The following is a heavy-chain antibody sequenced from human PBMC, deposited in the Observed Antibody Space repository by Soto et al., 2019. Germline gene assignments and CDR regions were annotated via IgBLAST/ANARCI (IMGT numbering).Heavy chain of an antibody. CDR1: GFTFSSYA. CDR2: ISGSGGST. D-gene: IGHD2-2*01. CDR3: ATQPHIVVVPAAIGY. J-gene: IGHJ4*02. V-gene: IGHV3-23*01. Sequence: GGSLRLSCASSGFTFSSYAMSWVRQAPGKGLEWVSAISGSGGSTYYTDSVKGRFTISRDNSKNTLYLQMNSLRAEDTAVYYCATQPHIVVVPAAIGYWGQGTLVTVSS.